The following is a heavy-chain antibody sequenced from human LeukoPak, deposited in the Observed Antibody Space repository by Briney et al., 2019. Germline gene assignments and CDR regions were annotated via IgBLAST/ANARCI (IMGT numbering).Heavy chain of an antibody. CDR2: ISDSDSRT. CDR3: AKTTRPLGALDY. CDR1: GFTFSSYV. V-gene: IGHV3-23*01. D-gene: IGHD4-11*01. Sequence: GGSLRLSCAASGFTFSSYVMSWVRQAPGKGLDWVSGISDSDSRTVYADSVKGRFTISRDNSKNTLYLQMDSLRGDDTAVYYCAKTTRPLGALDYWGQGTLVTVSS. J-gene: IGHJ4*02.